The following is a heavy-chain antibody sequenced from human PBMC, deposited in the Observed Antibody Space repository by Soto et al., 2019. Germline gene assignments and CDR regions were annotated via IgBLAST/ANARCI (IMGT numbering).Heavy chain of an antibody. CDR3: TRGAGAPWVRFDS. D-gene: IGHD3-22*01. J-gene: IGHJ4*02. Sequence: PPETMSLTCGVSGYSITSGFYWGWVRQSPGKGLEWIGSISYSAKTFYNPSLAIRLSIAVDTSMNQFSLRLTSVTAADTALYYCTRGAGAPWVRFDSWGQGTLVTVSS. CDR1: GYSITSGFY. CDR2: ISYSAKT. V-gene: IGHV4-38-2*01.